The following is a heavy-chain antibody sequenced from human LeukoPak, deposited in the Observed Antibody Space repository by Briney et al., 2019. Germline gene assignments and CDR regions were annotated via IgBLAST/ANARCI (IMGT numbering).Heavy chain of an antibody. Sequence: ASVKVSCKASGGTFSSYAISWVRQAPGQGLEWMGRINPNSGDTNYEQKFQGRVTVTRDTSISTAYMELSSLRSDDTAVYYCAREGGAVAGTVADYWGQGTLVTVSS. J-gene: IGHJ4*02. CDR1: GGTFSSYA. CDR3: AREGGAVAGTVADY. V-gene: IGHV1-2*06. D-gene: IGHD6-19*01. CDR2: INPNSGDT.